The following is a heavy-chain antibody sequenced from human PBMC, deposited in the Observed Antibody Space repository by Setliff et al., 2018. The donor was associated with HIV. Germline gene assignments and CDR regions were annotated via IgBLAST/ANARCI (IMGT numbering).Heavy chain of an antibody. Sequence: ASVKVSCKASGYSFTDHYVHWVRQAPGQGLEWMGWINPRSGGTNYAQKFQGTVTMTSDTSTSTVYMELSSLRSEDTALYYCARVDPYSSGFYGYWGQGTLVTVSS. CDR1: GYSFTDHY. V-gene: IGHV1-2*02. CDR3: ARVDPYSSGFYGY. J-gene: IGHJ4*02. CDR2: INPRSGGT. D-gene: IGHD3-22*01.